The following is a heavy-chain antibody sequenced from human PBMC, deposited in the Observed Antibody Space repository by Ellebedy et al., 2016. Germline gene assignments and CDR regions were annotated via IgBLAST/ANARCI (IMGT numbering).Heavy chain of an antibody. Sequence: GESLKISCAASGFTFSTYAMAWVRQAPGKGLEWVSSISGRGDKTYYADSVRGRFTISRDNSKNTLYLQMNSLGADDTAVYFCANRVRYYFDSWGQGTLVTVSS. CDR1: GFTFSTYA. CDR3: ANRVRYYFDS. J-gene: IGHJ4*02. CDR2: ISGRGDKT. D-gene: IGHD3-22*01. V-gene: IGHV3-23*01.